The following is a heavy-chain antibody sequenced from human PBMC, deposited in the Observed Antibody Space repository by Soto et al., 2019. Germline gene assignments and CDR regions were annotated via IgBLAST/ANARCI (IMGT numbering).Heavy chain of an antibody. V-gene: IGHV3-30*18. J-gene: IGHJ6*02. CDR1: GFTFSSYG. Sequence: GGSLRLSCAVSGFTFSSYGMHWVRQAPGKGLEWVAAISHDGERTYYAASVKGRLTISRDNSKNTLYLQMNSLRAEDTTVYYCAKEYFSGGDYYYAMDVWGQGTTVTVSS. CDR2: ISHDGERT. D-gene: IGHD2-8*02. CDR3: AKEYFSGGDYYYAMDV.